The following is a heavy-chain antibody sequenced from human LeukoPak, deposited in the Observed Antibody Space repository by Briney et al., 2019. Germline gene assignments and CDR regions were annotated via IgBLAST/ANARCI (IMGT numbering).Heavy chain of an antibody. CDR3: AREPGTWIPGY. D-gene: IGHD1-1*01. CDR1: GFTFSSYS. Sequence: GGSLRLSCAASGFTFSSYSMNWVRQAPGKGLEWVSYISSSSSTIYYADSVKGRFTISRDNAKNSLYLQMNSLRAEDTAVYYCAREPGTWIPGYWGQGTLVTVSS. J-gene: IGHJ4*02. V-gene: IGHV3-48*01. CDR2: ISSSSSTI.